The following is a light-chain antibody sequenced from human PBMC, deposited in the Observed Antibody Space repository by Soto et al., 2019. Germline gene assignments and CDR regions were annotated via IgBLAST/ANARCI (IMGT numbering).Light chain of an antibody. CDR3: QHYGTSLCT. Sequence: EIMLTQSPGTLSLSPGERATLSCRASQSVSSSFLAWYQQKPGQAPRLLIYGASSRATGIPDRFSGSGSGTDFTLTISRLEPEDFAMYLCQHYGTSLCTFCQGTKVEIK. V-gene: IGKV3-20*01. CDR2: GAS. CDR1: QSVSSSF. J-gene: IGKJ1*01.